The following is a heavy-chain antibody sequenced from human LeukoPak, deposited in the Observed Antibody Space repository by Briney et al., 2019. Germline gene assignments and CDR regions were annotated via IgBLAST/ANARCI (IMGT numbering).Heavy chain of an antibody. CDR2: ISHDGSEK. J-gene: IGHJ1*01. D-gene: IGHD5-18*01. CDR1: GFTFSNYW. Sequence: PGGSLRLSCAASGFTFSNYWMSWVRQAPGKGLEWVANISHDGSEKYYADSVKGRFTISRDNARNSLYLQLNSLRAEDTAVYYCARHTAWGQGTLVTVSS. V-gene: IGHV3-7*02. CDR3: ARHTA.